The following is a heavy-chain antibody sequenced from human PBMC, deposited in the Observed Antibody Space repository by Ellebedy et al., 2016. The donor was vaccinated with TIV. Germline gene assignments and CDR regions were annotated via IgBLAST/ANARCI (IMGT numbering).Heavy chain of an antibody. V-gene: IGHV3-7*02. CDR2: IKQDGSEK. D-gene: IGHD3-22*01. CDR3: ARSSGYSPIGYYYYGMDV. CDR1: GFTFSSYW. J-gene: IGHJ6*02. Sequence: GESLKISCAASGFTFSSYWMSWVRQAPGKGLEWVANIKQDGSEKYYVDSVKGRFTISRDNAKNSLYLQMNSLRAEDTAVYYCARSSGYSPIGYYYYGMDVWGQGTTVTVSS.